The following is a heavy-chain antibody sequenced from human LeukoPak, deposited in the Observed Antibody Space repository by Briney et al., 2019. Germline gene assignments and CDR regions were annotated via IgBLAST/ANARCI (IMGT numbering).Heavy chain of an antibody. J-gene: IGHJ4*02. CDR2: INPNSGVT. V-gene: IGHV1-2*02. Sequence: ASVKVSCKASGYIFTGYYMHWVRQAPGQGLEWMGWINPNSGVTNYAQKFQGRVTLTRDTSISTAYMELSRLRSDDTAVYYCARAVMEWFGELSRFDYWGQGTLVTVSS. D-gene: IGHD3-10*01. CDR3: ARAVMEWFGELSRFDY. CDR1: GYIFTGYY.